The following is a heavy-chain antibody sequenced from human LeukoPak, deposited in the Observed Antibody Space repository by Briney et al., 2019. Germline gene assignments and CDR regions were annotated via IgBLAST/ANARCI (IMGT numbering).Heavy chain of an antibody. CDR1: GGSISSSSYY. Sequence: SETLSLTCTVSGGSISSSSYYWGWIRQPPGKGLEWIGSIYYSGSTYYNPSLKSRVTISVDTSKNQFSLKLSSVTAADTAVYYCARLGFTIFGVVPTPRFDPWGQGNLVTVSS. D-gene: IGHD3-3*01. J-gene: IGHJ5*02. CDR3: ARLGFTIFGVVPTPRFDP. CDR2: IYYSGST. V-gene: IGHV4-39*01.